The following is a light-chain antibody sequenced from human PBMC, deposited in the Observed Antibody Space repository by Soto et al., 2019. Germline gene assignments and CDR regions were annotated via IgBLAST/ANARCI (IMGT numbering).Light chain of an antibody. CDR2: LNSDGSH. V-gene: IGLV4-69*01. CDR3: QTWDTAINVI. Sequence: QLVLTQSPSASASLGASVKLTCTLSSGHSSYAIAWHQQQPEKGPRYLMKLNSDGSHSKGDGIPDRFSGSSSGAERYLTISGLQSEDEADYYCQTWDTAINVIFGGGTKLTVL. J-gene: IGLJ2*01. CDR1: SGHSSYA.